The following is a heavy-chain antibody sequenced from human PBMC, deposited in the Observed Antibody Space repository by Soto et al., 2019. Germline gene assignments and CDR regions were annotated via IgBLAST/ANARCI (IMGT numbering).Heavy chain of an antibody. J-gene: IGHJ4*02. V-gene: IGHV3-23*01. CDR1: GFTFSSYS. Sequence: VPLLESGGGSVQPGGSLMLSCAASGFTFSSYSLSWLRQAPGKGLEWVSGISGSGQTTHYKDSVKGRFAISRDNFRNTLYLQVNSLRAEDTAIYFCAKSRGDSWTTYFFDYWGQGALVTVSS. CDR3: AKSRGDSWTTYFFDY. CDR2: ISGSGQTT. D-gene: IGHD4-4*01.